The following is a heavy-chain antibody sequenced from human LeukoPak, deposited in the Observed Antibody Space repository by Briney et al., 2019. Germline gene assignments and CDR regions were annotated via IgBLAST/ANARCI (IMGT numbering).Heavy chain of an antibody. J-gene: IGHJ6*04. Sequence: SQTLSLTCTVSGGSISSGSYYWSWIRQPAGKGLEWIGEINHSGSTNYNPSLKSRVTISVDTSQNQFSLKLSSVTAADTAVYYCARGRTMDVWGKGTTVTVSS. CDR1: GGSISSGSYY. CDR2: INHSGST. V-gene: IGHV4-61*09. CDR3: ARGRTMDV.